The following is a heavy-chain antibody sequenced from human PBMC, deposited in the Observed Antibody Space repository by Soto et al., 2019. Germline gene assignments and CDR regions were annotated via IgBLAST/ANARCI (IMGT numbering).Heavy chain of an antibody. CDR1: GFTFRMYW. J-gene: IGHJ5*02. V-gene: IGHV3-74*01. Sequence: GGSLRLSCAASGFTFRMYWMHWVRQAPGKGLVWVSRINGDGSSTSYADSVKGRFTISRDNAKSTLYLQMNSLRDDDTAVYYCARGDYYDSTGYTFITWGQGTPVTVSS. CDR2: INGDGSST. CDR3: ARGDYYDSTGYTFIT. D-gene: IGHD3-22*01.